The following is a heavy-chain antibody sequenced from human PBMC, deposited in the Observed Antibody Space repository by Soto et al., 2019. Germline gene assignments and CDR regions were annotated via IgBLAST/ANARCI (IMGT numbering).Heavy chain of an antibody. Sequence: LSLNCTVSGGSVSTGMKYWGWVRQPPGKALEFIGYMYKTGETLLNSSLKSRVTLSMETSKNQFSLTLSSVTAADTAVYFCMKAHESGDFLVMSVWGPGTTVTVSS. CDR2: MYKTGET. CDR1: GGSVSTGMKY. CDR3: MKAHESGDFLVMSV. V-gene: IGHV4-61*01. J-gene: IGHJ6*02. D-gene: IGHD6-6*01.